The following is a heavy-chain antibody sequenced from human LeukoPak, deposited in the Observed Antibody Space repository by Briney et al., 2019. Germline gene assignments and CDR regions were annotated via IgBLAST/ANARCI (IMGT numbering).Heavy chain of an antibody. CDR3: ARDRRVGYYYDSSGYYWAGSPIDAFDI. CDR1: GFTFNTYT. J-gene: IGHJ3*02. CDR2: ISSSGSTI. V-gene: IGHV3-48*04. D-gene: IGHD3-22*01. Sequence: GGSLRLSCAASGFTFNTYTMNWVRQAPGKGLEWVSYISSSGSTIYYADSVKGRFTISRDNAKNSLYLQMNSLRAEDTAVYYCARDRRVGYYYDSSGYYWAGSPIDAFDIWGQGTMVTVSS.